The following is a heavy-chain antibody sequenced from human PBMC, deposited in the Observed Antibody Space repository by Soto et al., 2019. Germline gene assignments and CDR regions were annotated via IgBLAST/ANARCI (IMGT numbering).Heavy chain of an antibody. CDR2: INPSGGST. J-gene: IGHJ6*01. CDR3: ARDYMITFGGVIALYGMDV. V-gene: IGHV1-46*01. Sequence: ASVEVSCKXSGYTFTSYYMHWVRQAPGQGLEWMGIINPSGGSTSYAQKFQGRVTMTRDTSTSTVYMELSSLRSEDTAGYYCARDYMITFGGVIALYGMDVWVQGTTVTVSS. CDR1: GYTFTSYY. D-gene: IGHD3-16*02.